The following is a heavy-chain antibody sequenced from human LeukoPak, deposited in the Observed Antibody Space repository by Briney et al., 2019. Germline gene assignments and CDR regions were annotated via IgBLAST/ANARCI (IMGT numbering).Heavy chain of an antibody. V-gene: IGHV3-53*01. CDR1: GFTCSNNC. Sequence: PGGSLRLSCAASGFTCSNNCMSWVRQAPGKGLEWVSAIHSSGGTYYADSVKGRFTISRDTSKNTLYLQINSLRVEDTAVYYCIVFGDSNHWGQGTLVTVSS. D-gene: IGHD4-17*01. CDR2: IHSSGGT. CDR3: IVFGDSNH. J-gene: IGHJ5*02.